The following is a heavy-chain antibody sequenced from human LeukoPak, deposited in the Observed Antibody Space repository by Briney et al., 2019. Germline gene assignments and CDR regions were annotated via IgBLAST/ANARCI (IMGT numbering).Heavy chain of an antibody. J-gene: IGHJ3*02. Sequence: GRSLRLSCAASGFTFSSYAMHWVRQAPGNGLESVAVISYDGSNKYYADSVKGRFTISRDNSKNTLYLQMNSLRAEDTAVYYCARSIVGATIDAFDIWGQGTMVTVSS. CDR2: ISYDGSNK. CDR3: ARSIVGATIDAFDI. D-gene: IGHD1-26*01. V-gene: IGHV3-30-3*01. CDR1: GFTFSSYA.